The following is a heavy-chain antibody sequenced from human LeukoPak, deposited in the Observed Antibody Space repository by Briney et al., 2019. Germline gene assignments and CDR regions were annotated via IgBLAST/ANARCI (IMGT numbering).Heavy chain of an antibody. J-gene: IGHJ5*01. Sequence: ESSETLSLTCTVSGGSISGYYWSWIRQPPWKGLEWIGYIYYSGSPDYNPSLKSRVTISVDTSKNQFSLKLSSVTAADTAVYYCARIYYGSGTAPVDPRGQGNPGHVSS. CDR3: ARIYYGSGTAPVDP. V-gene: IGHV4-59*12. D-gene: IGHD3-10*01. CDR1: GGSISGYY. CDR2: IYYSGSP.